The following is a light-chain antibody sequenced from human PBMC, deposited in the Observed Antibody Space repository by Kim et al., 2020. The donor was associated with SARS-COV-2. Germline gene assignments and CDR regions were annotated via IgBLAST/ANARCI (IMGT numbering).Light chain of an antibody. Sequence: DIQMTQSPSTLSASVGDRVTITCRASQSINNWLAWYQQKPGKAPKLLIYDASTLESGVPSRFSGSGYGTEFTLTITSLQPDDFATYYCQQYHLNFGPGTKVDIK. CDR3: QQYHLN. V-gene: IGKV1-5*01. CDR2: DAS. CDR1: QSINNW. J-gene: IGKJ3*01.